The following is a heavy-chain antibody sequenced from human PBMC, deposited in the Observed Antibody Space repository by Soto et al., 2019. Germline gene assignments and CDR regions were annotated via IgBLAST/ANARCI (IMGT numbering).Heavy chain of an antibody. CDR3: VQTTGWPGFDF. Sequence: EVQLVESGGGLIQPGGSLRLSCAASGFAVSSKYMTWVRQAPGKGREGGSVIYCGGTTYYADSVKGRFTISRDTSKNTLYLQMNSLRAEDTAVYYCVQTTGWPGFDFWGQGTLVTVSS. J-gene: IGHJ4*02. CDR1: GFAVSSKY. V-gene: IGHV3-53*01. D-gene: IGHD6-19*01. CDR2: IYCGGTT.